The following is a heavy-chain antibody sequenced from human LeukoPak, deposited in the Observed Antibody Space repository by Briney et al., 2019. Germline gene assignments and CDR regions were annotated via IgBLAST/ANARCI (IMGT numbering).Heavy chain of an antibody. J-gene: IGHJ4*02. D-gene: IGHD3-10*01. Sequence: GGSLRISCKASGFTFSTYNMNWVRQAPGKGLEWLSYISTGSGTIFYADSVTGRFTISRDNAKNSLYLQMNSPRDEDTAVYYCATAGTWFESDYWGQGTLVTVSS. V-gene: IGHV3-48*02. CDR3: ATAGTWFESDY. CDR2: ISTGSGTI. CDR1: GFTFSTYN.